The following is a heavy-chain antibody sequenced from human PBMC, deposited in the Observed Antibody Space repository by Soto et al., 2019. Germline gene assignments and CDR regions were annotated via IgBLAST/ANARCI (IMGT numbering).Heavy chain of an antibody. J-gene: IGHJ5*02. CDR1: GYTFTSYG. CDR3: ARESPEYGDYVLPFDP. D-gene: IGHD4-17*01. Sequence: GASVKVSCKASGYTFTSYGISWVRQAPGQGLEWMGWISAYNGNTNYAQKLQGRVTMTTDTSTSTAYMELRSLRSDDTAVYYCARESPEYGDYVLPFDPWGQGTLVTVSS. CDR2: ISAYNGNT. V-gene: IGHV1-18*01.